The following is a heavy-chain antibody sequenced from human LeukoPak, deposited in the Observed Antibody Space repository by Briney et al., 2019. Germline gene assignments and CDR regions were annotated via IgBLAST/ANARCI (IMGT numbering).Heavy chain of an antibody. CDR3: ATGIHGSSTSCPEPTDY. V-gene: IGHV1-24*01. D-gene: IGHD2-2*01. Sequence: GASVKVSCKVSGYTLTELSMHWVRQAPGKGLEWMGGFDTEDGETIYAQKFQGRVTMTEDTSTDTAYMELSSLRSEDTAVYYCATGIHGSSTSCPEPTDYWGQGTLVTVSS. J-gene: IGHJ4*02. CDR1: GYTLTELS. CDR2: FDTEDGET.